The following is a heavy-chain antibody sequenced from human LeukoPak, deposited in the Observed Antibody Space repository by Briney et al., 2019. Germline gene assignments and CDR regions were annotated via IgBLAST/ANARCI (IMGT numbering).Heavy chain of an antibody. J-gene: IGHJ3*02. D-gene: IGHD3-22*01. CDR1: GYSFTNYW. Sequence: GESLKISCKGSGYSFTNYWIGWVLQMPGRGLEWMGIIYPGDSDTRYSPSFQGQVTISADKSISTAYLQWSSLKASDTAMYYCARRSPMNDAFDIWGQGTMVTVSS. V-gene: IGHV5-51*01. CDR3: ARRSPMNDAFDI. CDR2: IYPGDSDT.